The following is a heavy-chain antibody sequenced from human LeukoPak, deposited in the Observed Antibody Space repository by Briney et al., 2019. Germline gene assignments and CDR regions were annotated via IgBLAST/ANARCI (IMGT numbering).Heavy chain of an antibody. V-gene: IGHV3-21*01. CDR2: ISSSSSYI. D-gene: IGHD4-23*01. CDR1: GFTFDDYA. Sequence: PGGSLRLSCAASGFTFDDYAMHWVRQAPGKGLEWVSSISSSSSYIYYADSVKGRFTISRDNAKNSLYLQMNSLRAEDTAVYYCARTDYGGNGYFDYWGQGTLVTVSS. J-gene: IGHJ4*02. CDR3: ARTDYGGNGYFDY.